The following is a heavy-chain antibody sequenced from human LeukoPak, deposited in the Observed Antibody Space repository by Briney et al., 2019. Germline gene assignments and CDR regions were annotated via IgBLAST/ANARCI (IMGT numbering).Heavy chain of an antibody. D-gene: IGHD3-22*01. Sequence: SETLSLTCTVSGGSIYNYYWNWIRQPPGKGLEWIGFIYSSGTTNYNPSLKSRLSFSIDTSKNQFSLKLTSMTAADTAVYYCARAPLLSMIVVVSPFYEDYWGQGTLVTVSS. J-gene: IGHJ4*02. V-gene: IGHV4-59*01. CDR2: IYSSGTT. CDR1: GGSIYNYY. CDR3: ARAPLLSMIVVVSPFYEDY.